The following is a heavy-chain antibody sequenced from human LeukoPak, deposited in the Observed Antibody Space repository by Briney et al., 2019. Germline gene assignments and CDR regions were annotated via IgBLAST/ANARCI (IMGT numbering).Heavy chain of an antibody. D-gene: IGHD3-22*01. J-gene: IGHJ3*02. CDR2: IYHSGST. CDR1: GGSISSGGYY. Sequence: PSQTLSLTCTVSGGSISSGGYYWSWIRQPPGKGLEWIGYIYHSGSTYYNPSLKSRVTISVDRSKNQFSLKLSSVTAADTGVYYCARAQKYYYDSSGQDDAFDIWGQGTMVTVSS. CDR3: ARAQKYYYDSSGQDDAFDI. V-gene: IGHV4-30-2*01.